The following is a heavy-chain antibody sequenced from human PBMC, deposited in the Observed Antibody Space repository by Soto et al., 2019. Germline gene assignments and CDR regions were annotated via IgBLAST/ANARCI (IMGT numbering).Heavy chain of an antibody. CDR3: LGSSWYNWFDP. V-gene: IGHV4-34*01. CDR2: INLSGST. CDR1: GGSFSGYY. Sequence: QVQLQQWGAGLLKPSETLSLTCAVYGGSFSGYYWSWIRQPPGKGLEWIGEINLSGSTNYNPSLKSRVTISVDTSKNQFSLKLSSVTAADTAVYYCLGSSWYNWFDPWGQGTLVTVSS. J-gene: IGHJ5*02. D-gene: IGHD6-13*01.